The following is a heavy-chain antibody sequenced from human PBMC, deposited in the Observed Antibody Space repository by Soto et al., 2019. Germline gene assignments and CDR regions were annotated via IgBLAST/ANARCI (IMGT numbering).Heavy chain of an antibody. D-gene: IGHD3-3*01. Sequence: HPGGSLRLSCAASGFTFSSYGMHWVRQAPGKGLEWVAVIWYDGSNKYYADSVKGRFTISRDNSKNTLYLQMNSLRAEDTAVYYCASQPDPWSGYPYGMDVWGQGTTVTVSS. J-gene: IGHJ6*02. V-gene: IGHV3-33*01. CDR3: ASQPDPWSGYPYGMDV. CDR1: GFTFSSYG. CDR2: IWYDGSNK.